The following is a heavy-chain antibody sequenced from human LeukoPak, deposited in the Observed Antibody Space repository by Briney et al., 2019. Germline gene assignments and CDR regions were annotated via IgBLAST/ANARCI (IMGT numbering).Heavy chain of an antibody. D-gene: IGHD2-2*01. J-gene: IGHJ4*02. CDR2: INHSGST. CDR3: ARLGYCSSTSCYVFDY. Sequence: SETLSLTCAVYGGSFSGYYWSWIRQPPGKGLEWVGEINHSGSTNYNPSLKRRVTISVDTSKNQFSLKLSSVTAADTAVYYCARLGYCSSTSCYVFDYWAQGTLVTVSS. CDR1: GGSFSGYY. V-gene: IGHV4-34*01.